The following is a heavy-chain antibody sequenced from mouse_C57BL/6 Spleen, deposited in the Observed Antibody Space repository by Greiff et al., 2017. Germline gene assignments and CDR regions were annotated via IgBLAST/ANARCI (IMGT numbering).Heavy chain of an antibody. V-gene: IGHV1-43*01. D-gene: IGHD2-5*01. CDR1: GYSFTGYY. CDR3: ARGAYYSNYGAMDY. CDR2: INPSTGGT. J-gene: IGHJ4*01. Sequence: EVQLQQSGPELVKPGASVKISCKASGYSFTGYYMHWVKQSSEKSLEWIGEINPSTGGTSYNQKFKGKATLTVDKSSSTAYMQLKSLTSEDSAVYYCARGAYYSNYGAMDYWGQGTSVTVSS.